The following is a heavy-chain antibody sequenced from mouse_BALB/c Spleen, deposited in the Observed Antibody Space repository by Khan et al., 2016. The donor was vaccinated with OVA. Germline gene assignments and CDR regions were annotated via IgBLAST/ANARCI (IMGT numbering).Heavy chain of an antibody. CDR3: ARGENGYYLAWFAY. Sequence: EGQLVGSGPGLVKPSQSLSLTCTVTGYSITSDYAWNWIRQFPGNKLEWMGYISYSGSTSYNPSLKSRISITRDTSKNQFFLQLNSVTTEDTATYYCARGENGYYLAWFAYWGQGTLVTVSA. J-gene: IGHJ3*01. V-gene: IGHV3-2*02. CDR1: GYSITSDYA. D-gene: IGHD2-3*01. CDR2: ISYSGST.